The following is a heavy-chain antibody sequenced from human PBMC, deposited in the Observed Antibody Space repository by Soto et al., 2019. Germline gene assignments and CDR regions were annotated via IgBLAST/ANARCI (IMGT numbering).Heavy chain of an antibody. CDR1: GFTFSSYD. V-gene: IGHV3-13*01. Sequence: VQLVESGGGLVQPGGSLRLSCAASGFTFSSYDMHWVRQATGKGLEWVSAIGTAGDTHYPVSVKGRFTISRENAENSLYLQMNSLRDDDTAVYYCARAGYCTNGVCYLGAFDIWGQGTMVTVSS. D-gene: IGHD2-8*01. CDR2: IGTAGDT. J-gene: IGHJ3*02. CDR3: ARAGYCTNGVCYLGAFDI.